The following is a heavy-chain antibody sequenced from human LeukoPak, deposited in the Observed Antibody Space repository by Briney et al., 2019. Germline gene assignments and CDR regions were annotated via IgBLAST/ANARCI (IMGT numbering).Heavy chain of an antibody. Sequence: GGSLRLSCAASGFTFSSYNMNWVRQAPGKGLEWVSAISGSGGSTYYADSVKGRFTISRDNSKNTLYLQMNSLRAEDTAVYYCAKDAGPQQLVFFDSWGQGTLVIVSS. CDR2: ISGSGGST. CDR1: GFTFSSYN. CDR3: AKDAGPQQLVFFDS. V-gene: IGHV3-23*01. J-gene: IGHJ4*02. D-gene: IGHD6-6*01.